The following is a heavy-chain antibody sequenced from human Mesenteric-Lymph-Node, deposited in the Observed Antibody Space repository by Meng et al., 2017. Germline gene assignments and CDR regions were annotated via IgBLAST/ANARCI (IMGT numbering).Heavy chain of an antibody. D-gene: IGHD6-19*01. CDR3: AIDSIILCSSGWYALRYYGMDV. J-gene: IGHJ6*02. CDR1: GDSISSNSAA. Sequence: SETLSLTCAISGDSISSNSAAWNWIRQSPSRGLEWLGRTYYRSKWYNDYAVSVKSRITINPDTSKNQSSLQLNSVTPEDTAVYYCAIDSIILCSSGWYALRYYGMDVWGQGTTVTVSS. CDR2: TYYRSKWYN. V-gene: IGHV6-1*01.